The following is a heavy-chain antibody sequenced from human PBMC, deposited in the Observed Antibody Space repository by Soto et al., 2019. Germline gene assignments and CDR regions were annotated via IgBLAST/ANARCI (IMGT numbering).Heavy chain of an antibody. CDR1: GGTFSSYA. D-gene: IGHD3-10*01. V-gene: IGHV1-69*01. Sequence: QVQLVQSGAEVKKPGSSVKVSCKASGGTFSSYAISWVRQAPGQGLEWMGGIIPIFGTANYAQKFQGRVTITADESTSTAYMELSSLRSEDSAVYYCARDPNPLRVLWFGELTWGQGTLVTVSS. CDR3: ARDPNPLRVLWFGELT. J-gene: IGHJ5*02. CDR2: IIPIFGTA.